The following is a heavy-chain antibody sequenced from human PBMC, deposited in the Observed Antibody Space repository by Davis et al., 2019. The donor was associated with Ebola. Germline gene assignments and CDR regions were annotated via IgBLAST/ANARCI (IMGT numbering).Heavy chain of an antibody. J-gene: IGHJ4*02. V-gene: IGHV4-34*01. Sequence: SETLSLTCAVYGGSFSGYYWSWIRQPPGKGLEWIGEIYHSGSTNYNPSLKSRVTISVDKSKNQFSLKLSSVTAADTAVYYCARDLSGYYFDYWGQGTLVTVSS. CDR1: GGSFSGYY. CDR3: ARDLSGYYFDY. CDR2: IYHSGST. D-gene: IGHD3-22*01.